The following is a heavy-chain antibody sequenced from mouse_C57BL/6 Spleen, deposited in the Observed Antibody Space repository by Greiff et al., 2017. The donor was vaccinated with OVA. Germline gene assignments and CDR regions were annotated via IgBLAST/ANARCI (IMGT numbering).Heavy chain of an antibody. V-gene: IGHV5-17*01. CDR3: ARRGYYDYDGVFYAMEY. CDR1: GFTFSDYG. Sequence: EVNVVESGGGLVKPGGSLKLSCAASGFTFSDYGMHWVRQAPEKGLEWVAYISSGSSTIYYADTVKGRFTISRDNAKNTLFLQMTSLRSEDTAMYYCARRGYYDYDGVFYAMEYWGQGTSVTVSS. D-gene: IGHD2-4*01. CDR2: ISSGSSTI. J-gene: IGHJ4*01.